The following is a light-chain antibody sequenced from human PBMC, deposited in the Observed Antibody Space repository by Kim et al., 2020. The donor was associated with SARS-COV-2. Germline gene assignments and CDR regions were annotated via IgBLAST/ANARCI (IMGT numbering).Light chain of an antibody. Sequence: ATMNRQSSQSVLYSSNNKSYLAWYQQTPGQPPKLLIYWASTRESGVPDRCSGSGSGTDFTLTISSLQAEDVAVYYCQQYYSTPLTFGQVTKVDIK. CDR3: QQYYSTPLT. CDR1: QSVLYSSNNKSY. J-gene: IGKJ1*01. CDR2: WAS. V-gene: IGKV4-1*01.